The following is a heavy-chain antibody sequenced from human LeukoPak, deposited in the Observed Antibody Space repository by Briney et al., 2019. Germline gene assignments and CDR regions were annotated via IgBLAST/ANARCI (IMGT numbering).Heavy chain of an antibody. J-gene: IGHJ6*03. D-gene: IGHD2-2*01. CDR3: ARGISRGRRYCSSTSCCKQKVGGYYYYMDV. CDR2: MNPNSGNT. V-gene: IGHV1-8*03. Sequence: ASVKVSCKASGYTFTSYDINWVRQATGQGLEWMGWMNPNSGNTGYAQKFQGRVTITRNTSISTAYMELSSLRPEDTAVYYCARGISRGRRYCSSTSCCKQKVGGYYYYMDVWGKGTTVTVSS. CDR1: GYTFTSYD.